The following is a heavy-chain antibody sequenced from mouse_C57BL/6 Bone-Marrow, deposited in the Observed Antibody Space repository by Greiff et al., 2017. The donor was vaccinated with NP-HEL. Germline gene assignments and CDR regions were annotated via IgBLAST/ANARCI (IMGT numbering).Heavy chain of an antibody. CDR3: QLGRGGYYAMDY. CDR2: IRNKANNHAT. V-gene: IGHV6-6*01. J-gene: IGHJ4*01. D-gene: IGHD4-1*02. Sequence: EVKVEESGGGLVQPGGSMKLSCAASGFTFSDAWMDWVRQSPEKGLEWVAEIRNKANNHATYYAESVKGRFTISRDDSKSSVYLQMNSLRAEDTGIYYCQLGRGGYYAMDYWGQGTSVTVSS. CDR1: GFTFSDAW.